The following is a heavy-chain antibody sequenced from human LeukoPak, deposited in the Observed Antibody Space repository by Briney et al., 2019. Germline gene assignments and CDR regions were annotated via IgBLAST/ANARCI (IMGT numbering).Heavy chain of an antibody. CDR1: GFTFSSYG. D-gene: IGHD2-21*02. V-gene: IGHV3-30*02. Sequence: GGSLRLSCAASGFTFSSYGMHWVRQAPGKGLEWVAFIRYDGSNKYYADSVKGRFTISRDNSKNTLYLQMNSLRAEDTAVYYCASTPYCGGDCYRWYFDYWGQGTLVTVSS. CDR2: IRYDGSNK. CDR3: ASTPYCGGDCYRWYFDY. J-gene: IGHJ4*02.